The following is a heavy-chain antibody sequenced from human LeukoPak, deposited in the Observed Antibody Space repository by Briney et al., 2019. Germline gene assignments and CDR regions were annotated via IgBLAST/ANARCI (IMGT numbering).Heavy chain of an antibody. CDR3: AASEGNYYDSSGYYSVPIDY. V-gene: IGHV4-34*01. Sequence: SETLSLTCAVYGGSFSGYYWSWIRQPPGKGLEWIWEINHSGSTNYNPSLKSRVTISVDTSKNQFSLKLSSVTAADTAVYYCAASEGNYYDSSGYYSVPIDYWGQGTLVTVSS. CDR2: INHSGST. D-gene: IGHD3-22*01. J-gene: IGHJ4*02. CDR1: GGSFSGYY.